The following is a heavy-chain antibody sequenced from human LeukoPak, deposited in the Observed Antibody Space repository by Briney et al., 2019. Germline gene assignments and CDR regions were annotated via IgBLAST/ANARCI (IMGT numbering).Heavy chain of an antibody. J-gene: IGHJ4*02. D-gene: IGHD2-2*01. CDR1: GGSISSGGYS. Sequence: KPSDTLSLTCAVSGGSISSGGYSWSWIRQPPGKGLEWIGYIYHSGSTYYNPSLKSRVTISVDRSKNQFSLKLSSVTAADTAVYYCARGLGIVPAAMDWGQGTLVTVSS. CDR2: IYHSGST. CDR3: ARGLGIVPAAMD. V-gene: IGHV4-30-2*01.